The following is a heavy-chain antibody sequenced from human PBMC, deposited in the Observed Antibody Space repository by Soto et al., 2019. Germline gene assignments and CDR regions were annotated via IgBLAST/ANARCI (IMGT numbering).Heavy chain of an antibody. J-gene: IGHJ4*02. CDR1: GFTFSSYG. CDR2: IWYDGSNK. V-gene: IGHV3-33*01. D-gene: IGHD1-1*01. CDR3: ARDSMLGTLPGY. Sequence: GGSLRLSCAASGFTFSSYGMHWVRQAPGKGLEWVAVIWYDGSNKYYADSVKGRFTISRDNSKNTLYLQMNSLRAEDTAVYYCARDSMLGTLPGYWGQGTLVTVSS.